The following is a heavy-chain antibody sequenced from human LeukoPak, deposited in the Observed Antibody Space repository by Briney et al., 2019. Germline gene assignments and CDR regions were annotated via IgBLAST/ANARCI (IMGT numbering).Heavy chain of an antibody. J-gene: IGHJ4*02. D-gene: IGHD3-3*01. V-gene: IGHV4-34*01. CDR3: ARARRDSGYYKVDY. CDR2: INHSGSA. CDR1: GGSFSGYY. Sequence: SETLSLTCAVYGGSFSGYYWSWIRQPPGKGLEWIGEINHSGSANYNPSLKSRVTLSVDKSKNQFSLNLNSVTAADTAVYYCARARRDSGYYKVDYWGQGTLVTVSS.